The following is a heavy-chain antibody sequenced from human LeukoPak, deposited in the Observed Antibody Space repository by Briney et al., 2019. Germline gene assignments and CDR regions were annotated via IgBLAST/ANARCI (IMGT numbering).Heavy chain of an antibody. CDR2: IYYSGST. CDR1: GGSISSRSYY. Sequence: SETLSLTCTVSGGSISSRSYYWGWIRPTPGKGLEWIGSIYYSGSTHYNPPLKSRVTISVDTSKNQFSLKVSSVTAADTALYYCARNASDIAVPGASNFDDWGQGTLVT. CDR3: ARNASDIAVPGASNFDD. J-gene: IGHJ4*02. D-gene: IGHD6-19*01. V-gene: IGHV4-39*01.